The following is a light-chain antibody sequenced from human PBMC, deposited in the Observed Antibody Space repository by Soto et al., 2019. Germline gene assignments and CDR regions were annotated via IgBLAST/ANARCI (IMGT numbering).Light chain of an antibody. J-gene: IGKJ1*01. CDR1: QSVSSSY. CDR3: QQYGSSPPSWT. Sequence: ETVLTQSPGTLSLSPGERATLSCRASQSVSSSYLAWYQQKPGQAPMLLIYGASSRATGIPDRFSGSGSGTDFTLTISRLEPEDFAVYYCQQYGSSPPSWTFGQGTKVEIK. V-gene: IGKV3-20*01. CDR2: GAS.